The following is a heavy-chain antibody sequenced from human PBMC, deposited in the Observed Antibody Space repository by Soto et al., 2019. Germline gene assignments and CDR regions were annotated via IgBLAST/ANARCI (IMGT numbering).Heavy chain of an antibody. Sequence: PGGSLRLSCAASGFTFSGSAMHWVRQASGKGLEWVGRIRSKANSYATAYAASVKGRFTISRDDSKNTAYLQMNSLKTEDAAVYYCTSLVGAMAYWGQGTLVTVSS. D-gene: IGHD1-26*01. V-gene: IGHV3-73*01. J-gene: IGHJ4*02. CDR3: TSLVGAMAY. CDR2: IRSKANSYAT. CDR1: GFTFSGSA.